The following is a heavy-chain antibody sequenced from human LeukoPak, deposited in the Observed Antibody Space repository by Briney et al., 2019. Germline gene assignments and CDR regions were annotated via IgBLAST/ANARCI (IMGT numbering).Heavy chain of an antibody. J-gene: IGHJ4*02. V-gene: IGHV4-38-2*02. CDR1: SSSISRGYY. CDR2: IHHTGTT. D-gene: IGHD3-3*01. Sequence: SETLSLTCTVSSSSISRGYYCGWIRQSPGKGLEWLGKIHHTGTTSYNPSLESRVTISLDLSKNQFSLRLSSVTAADTALYYCVREGPIRFLEQIDYWGQGALVTVSS. CDR3: VREGPIRFLEQIDY.